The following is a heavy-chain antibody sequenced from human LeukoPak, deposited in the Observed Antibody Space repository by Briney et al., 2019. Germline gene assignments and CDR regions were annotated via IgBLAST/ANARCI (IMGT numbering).Heavy chain of an antibody. J-gene: IGHJ6*02. D-gene: IGHD3-9*01. V-gene: IGHV1-69*13. CDR3: ARDSGNVLRYFDWLSPERFGMDV. Sequence: SVKVSCKASGGTFSSYAISWVLQAPGQGLEWMGGIIPIFGTANYAQKFQGRVTITADESTSTAYMELSSLRSEDTAVYYCARDSGNVLRYFDWLSPERFGMDVWGQGTTVTVSS. CDR1: GGTFSSYA. CDR2: IIPIFGTA.